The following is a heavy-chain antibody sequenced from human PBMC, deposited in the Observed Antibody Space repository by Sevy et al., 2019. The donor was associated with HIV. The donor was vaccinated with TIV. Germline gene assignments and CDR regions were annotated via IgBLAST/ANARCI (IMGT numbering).Heavy chain of an antibody. D-gene: IGHD6-13*01. CDR1: GFTFRNYA. Sequence: GGCLRLSCAASGFTFRNYAMTWVRQAPGKGLEWVSGISESGGATYYADSVKGRFTISRDNSKNTLYLQMNSLRADDTAVYYCAKGRSWYDAFDVWGQGTMVTVSS. V-gene: IGHV3-23*01. CDR2: ISESGGAT. J-gene: IGHJ3*01. CDR3: AKGRSWYDAFDV.